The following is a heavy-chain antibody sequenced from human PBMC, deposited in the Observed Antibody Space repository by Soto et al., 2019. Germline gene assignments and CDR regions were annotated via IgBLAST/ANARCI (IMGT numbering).Heavy chain of an antibody. D-gene: IGHD3-10*01. Sequence: EVQLVESGGGLVQPGRSLRLSCAASGFTFDDYAMHWVRQAPGKGLEWVSGISWNSGSIGYADPVKGRFTISRDNAKNSLYLQMNSLRAEDTALYYCAKGRYYGSGSYLGWFDPWGQGTLVTVSS. CDR3: AKGRYYGSGSYLGWFDP. CDR1: GFTFDDYA. J-gene: IGHJ5*02. CDR2: ISWNSGSI. V-gene: IGHV3-9*01.